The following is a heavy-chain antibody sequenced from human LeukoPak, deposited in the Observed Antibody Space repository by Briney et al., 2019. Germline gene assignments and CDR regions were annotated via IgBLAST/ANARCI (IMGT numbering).Heavy chain of an antibody. J-gene: IGHJ4*02. CDR3: ARDPDLSGYSFFDY. D-gene: IGHD3-22*01. CDR2: INSDGSRT. CDR1: GITLSGYW. Sequence: GGSLRLSCAASGITLSGYWMHWVRQPPGRGLVWVSRINSDGSRTTYADSVKGRFTISRDNAENTLYLQMNSLRAEDTAVYYCARDPDLSGYSFFDYWGQGTLVTVSS. V-gene: IGHV3-74*01.